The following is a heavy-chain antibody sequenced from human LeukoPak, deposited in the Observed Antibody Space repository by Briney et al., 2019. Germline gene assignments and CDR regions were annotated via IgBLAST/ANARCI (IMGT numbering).Heavy chain of an antibody. J-gene: IGHJ4*02. Sequence: PGGSLRLSCAASGFTFSSYGMHWVRQAPGKGLEWVAVIWYDGSNKYYADSVKGRFTISREDAKNSLYLQMNSLRAEDTAVYYCASHRSGWYGAFDYWGQGTLVTVSS. D-gene: IGHD6-19*01. CDR3: ASHRSGWYGAFDY. CDR2: IWYDGSNK. CDR1: GFTFSSYG. V-gene: IGHV3-33*03.